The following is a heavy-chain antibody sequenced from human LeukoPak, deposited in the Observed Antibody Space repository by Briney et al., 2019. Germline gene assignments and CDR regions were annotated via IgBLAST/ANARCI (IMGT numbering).Heavy chain of an antibody. Sequence: PGGSLRLSCAASEFTFSDYYMSWIRQAPGKGLEWVSYISYSGDTIYYADSVKGRFTVSRDNAKNMLYLQMNSLRAEDTAVYYCARESSSWYGAPDYWGQGTLVTVSS. D-gene: IGHD6-13*01. J-gene: IGHJ4*02. CDR3: ARESSSWYGAPDY. CDR1: EFTFSDYY. V-gene: IGHV3-11*04. CDR2: ISYSGDTI.